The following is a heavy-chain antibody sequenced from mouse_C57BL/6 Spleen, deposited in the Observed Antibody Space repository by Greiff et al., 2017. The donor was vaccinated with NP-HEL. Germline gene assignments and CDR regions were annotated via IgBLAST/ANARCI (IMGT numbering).Heavy chain of an antibody. D-gene: IGHD1-1*01. CDR2: IYPSDSET. V-gene: IGHV1-61*01. J-gene: IGHJ4*01. Sequence: VQLQQSGAELVRPGSSVKLSCKASGYTFTSYWMDWVKQRPGQGLEWIGNIYPSDSETHYNQKFKDKATLTVDKSSSTAYMQLSSLTSEDSAVYYCARDYYGSSWYYAMDYWGQGTSVTVSS. CDR1: GYTFTSYW. CDR3: ARDYYGSSWYYAMDY.